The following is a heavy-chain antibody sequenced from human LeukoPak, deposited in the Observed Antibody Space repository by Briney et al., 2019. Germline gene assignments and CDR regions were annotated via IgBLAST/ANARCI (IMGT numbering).Heavy chain of an antibody. V-gene: IGHV4-39*01. CDR3: AGHPIFSGAGSELWFDP. CDR1: GGSITTTDYY. D-gene: IGHD3-10*01. J-gene: IGHJ5*02. Sequence: SETLSLTCTVSGGSITTTDYYWGWIRQPPGKGREWIVSIYYAGYTFYKPSLRSRVAISVDTSKNQFSLTLSSMTAADTAVYYCAGHPIFSGAGSELWFDPWGQGTLVTVSS. CDR2: IYYAGYT.